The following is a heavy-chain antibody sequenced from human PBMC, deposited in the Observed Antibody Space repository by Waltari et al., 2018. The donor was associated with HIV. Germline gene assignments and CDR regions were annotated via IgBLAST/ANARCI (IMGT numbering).Heavy chain of an antibody. D-gene: IGHD6-19*01. Sequence: QVQLVQSGSELKKPGASVKVSCKTSGYTFTNHSVNWVRQAPGQGLEWMGWINAKTGIPTVAQDFTGRFVFALDTSVTTAYRQINNLKPEDTSLYFCARGKKQWPDYWGQGTLVTVSS. CDR3: ARGKKQWPDY. J-gene: IGHJ4*02. V-gene: IGHV7-4-1*02. CDR2: INAKTGIP. CDR1: GYTFTNHS.